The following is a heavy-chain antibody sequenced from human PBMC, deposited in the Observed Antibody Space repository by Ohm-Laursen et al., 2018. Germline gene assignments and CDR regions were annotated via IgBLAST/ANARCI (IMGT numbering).Heavy chain of an antibody. CDR1: GFTFSSYW. Sequence: SLRLSCAASGFTFSSYWMTWVRQAPGKGLEWVANIKQDGSEKYYVDSVKGRFTISRDNAKNSLNLQMNSLRDEDTAVYYCARVTGTVGLGDFWGQGTRVTVSS. CDR2: IKQDGSEK. CDR3: ARVTGTVGLGDF. D-gene: IGHD1-7*01. V-gene: IGHV3-7*01. J-gene: IGHJ4*02.